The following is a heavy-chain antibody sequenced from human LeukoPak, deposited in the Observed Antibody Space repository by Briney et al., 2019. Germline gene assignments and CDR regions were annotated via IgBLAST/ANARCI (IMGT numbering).Heavy chain of an antibody. CDR1: GGSISSISYY. Sequence: SETLSLTCTVSGGSISSISYYWGWIRQPPGKGLEWIGTVYYSETYYNPSLKSRVTISADTSKNQFSLKLSSVTAADTAVYYCARGGLRYFDYWGQGTLVTVSS. CDR3: ARGGLRYFDY. V-gene: IGHV4-39*07. CDR2: VYYSET. J-gene: IGHJ4*02.